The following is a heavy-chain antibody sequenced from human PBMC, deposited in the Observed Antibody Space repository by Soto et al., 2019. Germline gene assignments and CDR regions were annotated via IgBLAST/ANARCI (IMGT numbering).Heavy chain of an antibody. D-gene: IGHD2-15*01. V-gene: IGHV3-33*01. CDR1: GFTFSSYG. Sequence: QVQLVESGGGVVQPGRSLRLSCAASGFTFSSYGMHWVRQAPGKGLEWVAVIWYDGSNKYYADSVKGRFTISRDNSKNTVYLQMNSLRAEDTAVYYCARDRGGAFDIWGHGTMVPVSS. CDR2: IWYDGSNK. CDR3: ARDRGGAFDI. J-gene: IGHJ3*02.